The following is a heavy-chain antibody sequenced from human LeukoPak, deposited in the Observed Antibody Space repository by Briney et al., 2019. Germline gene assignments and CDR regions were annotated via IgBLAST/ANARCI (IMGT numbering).Heavy chain of an antibody. CDR3: ARGGIAVAGPFDY. Sequence: SETLSLTCTVSGGSISSGGYYWSWIRQRPGKGLEWIGYIYYSGSTYYNPSLKSRVTISVDTSKNQFSLKLSSVTAADTAVYYCARGGIAVAGPFDYWGQGTLVTVSS. CDR1: GGSISSGGYY. V-gene: IGHV4-31*03. J-gene: IGHJ4*02. CDR2: IYYSGST. D-gene: IGHD6-19*01.